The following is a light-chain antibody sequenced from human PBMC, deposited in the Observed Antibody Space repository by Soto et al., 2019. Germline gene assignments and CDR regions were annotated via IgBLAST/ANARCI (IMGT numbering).Light chain of an antibody. Sequence: DIQMTQSPSSLSASVGDRVTITCQASQDIRHYLNWYQQRPGKAPKLLIYDASNMETGVPSRFSGGGSGTDFTFTITSLQPEDFATYYCQQYDNLPFTFGPGTKVDIK. J-gene: IGKJ3*01. V-gene: IGKV1-33*01. CDR1: QDIRHY. CDR2: DAS. CDR3: QQYDNLPFT.